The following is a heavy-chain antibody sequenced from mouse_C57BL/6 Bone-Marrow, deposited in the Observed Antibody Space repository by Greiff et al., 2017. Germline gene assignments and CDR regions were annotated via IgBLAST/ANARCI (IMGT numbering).Heavy chain of an antibody. CDR3: TTPYESNYNYAIDY. CDR1: GYNITDYY. CDR2: IDPENGDT. J-gene: IGHJ4*01. V-gene: IGHV14-4*01. Sequence: VQLQQSGAELVRPGASVKLSCKASGYNITDYYMHWVKQRPEQGLEWIGWIDPENGDTAYAQKFQGKATLTADKSSNTAYLELSSLTSEDAAVYYCTTPYESNYNYAIDYWGQGTLVTVSA. D-gene: IGHD2-5*01.